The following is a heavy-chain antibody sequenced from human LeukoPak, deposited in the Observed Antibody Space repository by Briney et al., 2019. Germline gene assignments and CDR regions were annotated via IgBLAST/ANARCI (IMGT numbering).Heavy chain of an antibody. CDR3: ARDRPYSFSSTLFDY. D-gene: IGHD6-6*01. CDR2: IFPSGSA. CDR1: GGSISTYY. J-gene: IGHJ4*02. Sequence: NPSETLSLTCTVSGGSISTYYWSWIRQPAGKGLEWIGRIFPSGSANYNSSLKSRVTLSADTSKNQFSLRLSFVTAADTSVYYCARDRPYSFSSTLFDYWGQGVLVTVSS. V-gene: IGHV4-4*07.